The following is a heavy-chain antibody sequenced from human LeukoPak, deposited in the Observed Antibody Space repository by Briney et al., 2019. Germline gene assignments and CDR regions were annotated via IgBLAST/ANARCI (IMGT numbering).Heavy chain of an antibody. CDR3: ARGGRVGDYLYYFDY. J-gene: IGHJ4*02. V-gene: IGHV1-69*13. CDR1: GYTFTSYG. D-gene: IGHD4-17*01. Sequence: GASVKVSCKASGYTFTSYGISWVRQAPGQGLEWMGGIIPIFGTANYAQKFQGRVTITADESTSTAYMELSSLRSEDTAVYYCARGGRVGDYLYYFDYWGQGTLVTVSS. CDR2: IIPIFGTA.